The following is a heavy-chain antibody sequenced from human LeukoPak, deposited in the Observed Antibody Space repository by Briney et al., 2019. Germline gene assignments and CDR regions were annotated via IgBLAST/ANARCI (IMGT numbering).Heavy chain of an antibody. V-gene: IGHV1-24*01. J-gene: IGHJ5*02. Sequence: ASVKVSCKVSGYTLTELSMHWVRQAPGKGLEWMGGFDPEDGETIYAQKFQGRVTMTEDTSTDTAYMELSSLRSEDTAVYYCATDRRGYSSSRLYAWFDPWGQGTLVTVSS. CDR3: ATDRRGYSSSRLYAWFDP. D-gene: IGHD6-13*01. CDR1: GYTLTELS. CDR2: FDPEDGET.